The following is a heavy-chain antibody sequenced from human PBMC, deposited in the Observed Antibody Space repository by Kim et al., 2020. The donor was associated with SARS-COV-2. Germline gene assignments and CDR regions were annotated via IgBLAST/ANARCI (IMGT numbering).Heavy chain of an antibody. CDR3: ARGSIEMATIITYYFDY. V-gene: IGHV3-33*01. Sequence: GGSLRLSCAASGFTFSSYGMHWVRQAPGKGLEWVAVIWYDGSNKYYADSVKGRFTISRDNSKNTLYLQMNSLRAEDTAVYYCARGSIEMATIITYYFDYWGQGTLVTVSS. CDR1: GFTFSSYG. CDR2: IWYDGSNK. J-gene: IGHJ4*02. D-gene: IGHD5-12*01.